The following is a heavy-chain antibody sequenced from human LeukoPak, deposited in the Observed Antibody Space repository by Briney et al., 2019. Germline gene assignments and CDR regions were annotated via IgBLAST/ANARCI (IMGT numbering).Heavy chain of an antibody. CDR3: ARDLPYRNYYDSSGYPVSHWFDP. CDR2: IYYSGST. V-gene: IGHV4-59*01. CDR1: GGSFSGYY. D-gene: IGHD3-22*01. Sequence: SETLSLTCAVYGGSFSGYYWSWIRQPPGKGLEWIGYIYYSGSTNYNPSLKSRVTISVDTSKNQFSLKLSSVTAADTAVYYCARDLPYRNYYDSSGYPVSHWFDPWGQGTLVTVSS. J-gene: IGHJ5*02.